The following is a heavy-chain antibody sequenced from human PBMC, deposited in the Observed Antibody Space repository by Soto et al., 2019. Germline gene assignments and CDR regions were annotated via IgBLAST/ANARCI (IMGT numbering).Heavy chain of an antibody. CDR3: ATTARLFNY. J-gene: IGHJ4*02. CDR2: IGPTGSDM. Sequence: QVQLVESGGGLVNPGGSLTLSSAVSGFTFSDNYMSWIRQAPGKGLECLSYIGPTGSDMSYADSVKGRFTISRDNAKNSLYLQMSSLRADDTAVYYCATTARLFNYWGRGTLVTVSS. D-gene: IGHD6-25*01. V-gene: IGHV3-11*01. CDR1: GFTFSDNY.